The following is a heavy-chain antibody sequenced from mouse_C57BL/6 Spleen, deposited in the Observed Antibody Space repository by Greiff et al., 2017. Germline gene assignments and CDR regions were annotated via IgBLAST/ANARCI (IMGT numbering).Heavy chain of an antibody. CDR2: IWRGGST. CDR1: GFSLTSYG. V-gene: IGHV2-5*01. CDR3: AKNRATTAEGGYFDV. D-gene: IGHD1-2*01. Sequence: QVQLQQSGPGLVQPSQSLSITCTVSGFSLTSYGVHWVRQSPGKGLEWLGVIWRGGSTDYNAAFMSRLSITKDNSKSQVFFIMNSLQADDTAIYYGAKNRATTAEGGYFDVWGTGTTVTVSS. J-gene: IGHJ1*03.